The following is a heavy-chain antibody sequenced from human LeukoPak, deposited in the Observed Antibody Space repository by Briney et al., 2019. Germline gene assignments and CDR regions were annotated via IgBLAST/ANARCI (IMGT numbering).Heavy chain of an antibody. J-gene: IGHJ6*02. D-gene: IGHD2-8*02. V-gene: IGHV3-74*01. CDR2: VDPDGTTT. CDR1: GFTLSDYS. CDR3: TRVQAGRSGLMDV. Sequence: PGGSLRLSCAASGFTLSDYSMHCVRQAPGEGLVWVSRVDPDGTTTNSADPVTGRFTTSRDNAKNTLYLQMNSLRAEDTALYYCTRVQAGRSGLMDVWGRGTTVTVSS.